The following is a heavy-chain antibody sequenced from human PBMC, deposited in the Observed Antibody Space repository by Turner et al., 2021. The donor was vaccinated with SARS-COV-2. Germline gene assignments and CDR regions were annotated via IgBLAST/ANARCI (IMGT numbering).Heavy chain of an antibody. Sequence: HGKLLESGPGQVKPSETLSLTCHVAGGSMTSYYWSWVRQPPGKGLESIGDILYSGRTTYNPFLKSRVTISIDTAKNQFSLRVNAVSAADEAVYQYARYGGGYSSHWLDSWGQGTLVTVSS. CDR3: ARYGGGYSSHWLDS. J-gene: IGHJ5*01. CDR1: GGSMTSYY. V-gene: IGHV4-59*01. CDR2: ILYSGRT. D-gene: IGHD5-18*01.